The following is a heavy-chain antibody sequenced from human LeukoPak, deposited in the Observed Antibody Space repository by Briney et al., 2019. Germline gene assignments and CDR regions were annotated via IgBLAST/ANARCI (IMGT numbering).Heavy chain of an antibody. Sequence: SETLSLTCTVSGGSISSGGYYWSWIRQHPGKGLEWIGYIYYSGSTYYNPSLKSRVTISVDTSKNQFSLKLSSVTAADTAVYYCARLPGTTVTTLSTRYYYYYGMDVWGQGTTVTVSS. V-gene: IGHV4-31*03. CDR1: GGSISSGGYY. J-gene: IGHJ6*02. CDR2: IYYSGST. CDR3: ARLPGTTVTTLSTRYYYYYGMDV. D-gene: IGHD4-17*01.